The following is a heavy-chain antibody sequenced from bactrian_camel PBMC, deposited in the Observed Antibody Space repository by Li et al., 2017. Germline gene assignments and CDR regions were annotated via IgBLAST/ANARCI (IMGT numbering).Heavy chain of an antibody. CDR1: GYTYSGYR. CDR2: IDSDGST. CDR3: GASRGWVRLGVRTDFDY. J-gene: IGHJ6*01. Sequence: HVQLVESGGGSVQAGGSLRLSCAASGYTYSGYRMGWFRQAPGKEREGVAAIDSDGSTSYADSVKGRFTISQDNAKNTLYLQMNSLKPEDTAMYYCGASRGWVRLGVRTDFDYRGQGTQVTVS. V-gene: IGHV3S55*01. D-gene: IGHD5*01.